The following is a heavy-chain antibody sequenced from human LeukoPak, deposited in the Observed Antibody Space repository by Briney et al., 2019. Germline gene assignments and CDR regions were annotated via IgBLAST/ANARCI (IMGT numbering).Heavy chain of an antibody. Sequence: SETLSLSCTVAGGSISSRTYYWGWIRQPPGKGLEWIGSIYYSGSTYYNLSLKSRVTISVDTSKNQFSLKLSSVTAADTAMYYCARDYGRYNWFDPWGQGTLVTVSS. CDR2: IYYSGST. V-gene: IGHV4-39*07. CDR1: GGSISSRTYY. D-gene: IGHD1-26*01. CDR3: ARDYGRYNWFDP. J-gene: IGHJ5*02.